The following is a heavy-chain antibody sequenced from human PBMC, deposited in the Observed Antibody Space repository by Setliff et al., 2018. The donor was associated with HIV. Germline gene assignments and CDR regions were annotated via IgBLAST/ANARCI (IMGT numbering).Heavy chain of an antibody. J-gene: IGHJ4*02. CDR3: ASEKKAWSVSDSFYEY. CDR2: VHYSGST. CDR1: GLSMSYNY. V-gene: IGHV4-59*01. D-gene: IGHD3-3*01. Sequence: LSLTCTVSGLSMSYNYWTWIRQSPGKGLEWIGYVHYSGSTRYNPSLKSRVTISVDTSKKKFSLKLISMTATDTAVYYCASEKKAWSVSDSFYEYWGQGVPVTV.